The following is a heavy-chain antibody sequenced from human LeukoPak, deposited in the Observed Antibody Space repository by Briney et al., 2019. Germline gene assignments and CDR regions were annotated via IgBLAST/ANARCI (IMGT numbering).Heavy chain of an antibody. CDR3: ARAFRARYFDL. CDR2: IYYSGST. CDR1: GGXITTSSYY. V-gene: IGHV4-39*01. J-gene: IGHJ2*01. D-gene: IGHD2/OR15-2a*01. Sequence: PSETLSLTCTASGGXITTSSYYWGWLRQPPGKGLEWIVIIYYSGSTYYNPSLKGRVTTSVDTSKNQCSLKLSSVTAADTAVYYCARAFRARYFDLWGRGTLVTVSS.